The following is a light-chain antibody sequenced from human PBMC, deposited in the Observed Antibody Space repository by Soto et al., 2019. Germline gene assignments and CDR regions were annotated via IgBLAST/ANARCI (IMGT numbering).Light chain of an antibody. CDR3: SSYTSYSPYV. CDR1: SSDVGGYNY. CDR2: AVS. Sequence: QSALTQPASVSGSPGQSITISCTGTSSDVGGYNYVSWYQQHPGKAPKLIIYAVSKRPSGVSNRFSGSKSGNTASLTISGIQAEDEADYYCSSYTSYSPYVFGTGPSSPS. V-gene: IGLV2-14*01. J-gene: IGLJ1*01.